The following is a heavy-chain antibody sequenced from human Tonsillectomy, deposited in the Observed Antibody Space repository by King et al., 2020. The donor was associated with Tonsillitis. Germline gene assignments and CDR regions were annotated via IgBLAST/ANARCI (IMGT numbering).Heavy chain of an antibody. CDR3: TGRDSTTAG. D-gene: IGHD6-13*01. Sequence: VQLVESGGGLVQPGGSLKLSCAASGFTFSGSTMHWVRQASGKGLEWVGRIRSKANSYATSYAAAVKDRFTIARDELKNTAYMQMNSLKTEDTGVYYCTGRDSTTAGWGQGTLVTVSS. V-gene: IGHV3-73*02. CDR1: GFTFSGST. CDR2: IRSKANSYAT. J-gene: IGHJ4*02.